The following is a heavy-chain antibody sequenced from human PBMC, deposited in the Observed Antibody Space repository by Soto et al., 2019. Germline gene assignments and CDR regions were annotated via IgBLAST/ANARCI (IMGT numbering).Heavy chain of an antibody. CDR2: IWYDGSNK. D-gene: IGHD2-15*01. CDR3: ARPDCSGGSCYPWYFDY. CDR1: GFTFSSYG. Sequence: GGSLRLSCAASGFTFSSYGMHWVRQAPGKGLEWVAVIWYDGSNKYYADSVKGRFTISRDNSKNTLYLLMNSLRAEDTAVYYCARPDCSGGSCYPWYFDYWGQGTLVTVSS. J-gene: IGHJ4*02. V-gene: IGHV3-33*01.